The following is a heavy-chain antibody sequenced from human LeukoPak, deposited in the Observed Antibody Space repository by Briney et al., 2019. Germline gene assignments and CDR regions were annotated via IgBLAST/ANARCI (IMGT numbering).Heavy chain of an antibody. Sequence: GGSLRLSCAASGFTVSSNYMSWVRQAPGKGLEWVSVIYSGGSTYYADSVKGRFTISRHNSKNTLYLQMNSLRAEDTAVYYCAKDWGYCSSTSCLYYFDYWGQGTLVTVSS. V-gene: IGHV3-53*04. CDR1: GFTVSSNY. CDR3: AKDWGYCSSTSCLYYFDY. J-gene: IGHJ4*02. CDR2: IYSGGST. D-gene: IGHD2-2*01.